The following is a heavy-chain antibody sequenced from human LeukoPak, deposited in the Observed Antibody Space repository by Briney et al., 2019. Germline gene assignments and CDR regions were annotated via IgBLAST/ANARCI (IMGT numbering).Heavy chain of an antibody. CDR3: ARCYGSSGYWFDP. CDR2: ISNSGNT. J-gene: IGHJ5*02. D-gene: IGHD3-22*01. CDR1: GGSISSGGYY. V-gene: IGHV4-31*03. Sequence: SETLSLTCTVSGGSISSGGYYWSWIRQHPGEDLEWIGYISNSGNTHYNPSLKSRVSISLDTSENHFSLKLSSVTAADTAVYYCARCYGSSGYWFDPWGQGTLVTVSS.